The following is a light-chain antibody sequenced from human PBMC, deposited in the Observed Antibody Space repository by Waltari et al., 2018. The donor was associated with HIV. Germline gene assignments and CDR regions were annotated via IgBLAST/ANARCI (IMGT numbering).Light chain of an antibody. CDR1: RSNIGSNY. V-gene: IGLV1-47*01. CDR2: RSD. CDR3: ASWDDNLSGWV. J-gene: IGLJ3*02. Sequence: QSVLTQPPSASGTPGQSVSISCSGSRSNIGSNYVYWYQHLPGTTPKVVSYRSDQRPSGVPDRFSGSNSGTSASLAISGLRSEDEAHYYCASWDDNLSGWVFGGGTKLTVL.